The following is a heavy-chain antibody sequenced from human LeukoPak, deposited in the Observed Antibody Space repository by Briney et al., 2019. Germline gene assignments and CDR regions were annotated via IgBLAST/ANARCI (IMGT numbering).Heavy chain of an antibody. CDR2: ISGDGGT. D-gene: IGHD2-15*01. CDR1: GFTFGSYV. J-gene: IGHJ4*02. CDR3: ARYCGAASCYSGFDY. Sequence: GGSLRLSCAASGFTFGSYVMNWVRQAPGKGPEWVSAISGDGGTYYADSVKGRFTISRDNSKYTLYLQMNSLGGEDTALYYCARYCGAASCYSGFDYWGQGTLVTVAS. V-gene: IGHV3-23*01.